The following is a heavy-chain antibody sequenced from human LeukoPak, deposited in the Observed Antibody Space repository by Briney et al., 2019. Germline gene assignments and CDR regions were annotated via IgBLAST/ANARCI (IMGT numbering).Heavy chain of an antibody. CDR1: GGSISSGDYY. J-gene: IGHJ4*02. D-gene: IGHD3-22*01. V-gene: IGHV4-30-4*01. CDR2: IYYSGST. Sequence: SQTLSLTCTVSGGSISSGDYYWSWISQPPGKGLEWIGYIYYSGSTYYSPSLKSRVTISIDTSKNQFSLKLSSVTAADTAVYYCPTESYYDYYFAYGGRGTLFTVPS. CDR3: PTESYYDYYFAY.